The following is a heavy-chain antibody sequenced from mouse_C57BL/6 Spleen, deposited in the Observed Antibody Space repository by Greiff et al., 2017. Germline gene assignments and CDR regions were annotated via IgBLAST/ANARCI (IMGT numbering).Heavy chain of an antibody. J-gene: IGHJ1*03. CDR2: ISYDGSN. V-gene: IGHV3-6*01. Sequence: EVQLVESGPGLVKPSQSLSLTCSVTGYSITSGYYWYWIRQFPGNQLGWMGYISYDGSNNYNPSLKNRISISRDTAKNPFFLKLNSVTTEDTAAYYCARGYDGSCWYFDVWGTGTTVTVSS. CDR3: ARGYDGSCWYFDV. CDR1: GYSITSGYY. D-gene: IGHD1-1*01.